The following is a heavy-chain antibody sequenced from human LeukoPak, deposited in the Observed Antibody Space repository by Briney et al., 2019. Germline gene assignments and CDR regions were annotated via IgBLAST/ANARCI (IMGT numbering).Heavy chain of an antibody. V-gene: IGHV1-18*01. CDR3: ARGLFSYSGDDY. CDR1: GYTFTSYC. Sequence: ASVKVSCKASGYTFTSYCISRVRQAPGQGLEWMGWISAYNGNTNYAQKLQGRVTMTTDTSTSTAYMELRSLRTDDTAVYYCARGLFSYSGDDYWGQGTLVTVSS. D-gene: IGHD1-26*01. J-gene: IGHJ4*02. CDR2: ISAYNGNT.